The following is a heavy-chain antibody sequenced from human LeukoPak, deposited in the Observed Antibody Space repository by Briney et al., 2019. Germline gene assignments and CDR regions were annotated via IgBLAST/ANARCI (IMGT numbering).Heavy chain of an antibody. CDR3: ARSMSRLRYFDWPTAPAYYHYGMDV. Sequence: ASVKVSCKASGYTFTGYYMHWVRQAPGQGLEWMGWINPNSGGTNYAQKFQSRVTMTRDTSISTAYMELSRLRSDDTAVYYCARSMSRLRYFDWPTAPAYYHYGMDVWGQGTTVTVSS. CDR2: INPNSGGT. D-gene: IGHD3-9*01. CDR1: GYTFTGYY. V-gene: IGHV1-2*02. J-gene: IGHJ6*02.